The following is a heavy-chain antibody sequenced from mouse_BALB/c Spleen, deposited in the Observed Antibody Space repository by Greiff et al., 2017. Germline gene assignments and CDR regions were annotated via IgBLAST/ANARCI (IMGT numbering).Heavy chain of an antibody. D-gene: IGHD2-10*02. Sequence: VKLQESGPGLVAPSQSLSITCTVSGFSLTSYGVHWVRQPPGKGLEWLGVIWAGGSTNYNSALMSRLSISKDNSKSQVFLKMNSLQTDDTAMYYCARVEYGNFGAYWGQGTLVTVSA. J-gene: IGHJ3*01. CDR3: ARVEYGNFGAY. CDR1: GFSLTSYG. V-gene: IGHV2-9*02. CDR2: IWAGGST.